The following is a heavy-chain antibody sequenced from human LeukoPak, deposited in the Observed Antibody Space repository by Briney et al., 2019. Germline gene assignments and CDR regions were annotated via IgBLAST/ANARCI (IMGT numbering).Heavy chain of an antibody. CDR2: ISWDGGST. V-gene: IGHV3-43D*03. J-gene: IGHJ1*01. CDR1: GFTFDDYA. CDR3: AKSEGLGVSSGWSAEYFQH. Sequence: GGSLRLSSAASGFTFDDYAMHWVRQAPGKGLEWVSLISWDGGSTYYADSVKGRFTISRDNSKNSLYLQMNSLRAEDTALYYCAKSEGLGVSSGWSAEYFQHWGQGTLVTVSS. D-gene: IGHD6-19*01.